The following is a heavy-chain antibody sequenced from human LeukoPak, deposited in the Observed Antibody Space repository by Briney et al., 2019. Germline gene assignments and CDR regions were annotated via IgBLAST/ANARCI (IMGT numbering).Heavy chain of an antibody. Sequence: PGGSLRLSCAASGFTFSSYAMHWVRQAPGKGLEWVAVISYDGSNKYYADSVKGRFTISRDNSKNTLYLQMNSLRAEDTAVYYCAREPIAVAGPPFDYWGQGTLVTVSS. CDR1: GFTFSSYA. CDR3: AREPIAVAGPPFDY. V-gene: IGHV3-30*04. J-gene: IGHJ4*02. D-gene: IGHD6-19*01. CDR2: ISYDGSNK.